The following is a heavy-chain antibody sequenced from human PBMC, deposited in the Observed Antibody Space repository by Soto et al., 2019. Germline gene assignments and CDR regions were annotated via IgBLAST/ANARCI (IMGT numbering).Heavy chain of an antibody. V-gene: IGHV1-69*08. Sequence: QVQLVQSGAEVKKPGSSVKVSCKASGGTFSSYTISWVRQAPGQGLEWMGRIIPILGIANYAQKFQGRVTITADKSTSPAYMELSSLSSEDTAVYFCARDSATPFAYWGQGTLGTVSS. CDR2: IIPILGIA. J-gene: IGHJ4*02. CDR3: ARDSATPFAY. D-gene: IGHD2-15*01. CDR1: GGTFSSYT.